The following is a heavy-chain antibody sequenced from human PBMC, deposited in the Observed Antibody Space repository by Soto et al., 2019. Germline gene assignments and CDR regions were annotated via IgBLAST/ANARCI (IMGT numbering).Heavy chain of an antibody. Sequence: TLSLTCAISGDSVSSNSAAWNWIRQSPSRGLEWLGRTYYRSKWYNDYAVSVKSRITINPDTSKNQFSLQLNSVTPEDTAVYYCARDRGYCSGGSCYGDGMDVWGQGTTVTVSS. CDR1: GDSVSSNSAA. D-gene: IGHD2-15*01. CDR3: ARDRGYCSGGSCYGDGMDV. CDR2: TYYRSKWYN. V-gene: IGHV6-1*01. J-gene: IGHJ6*02.